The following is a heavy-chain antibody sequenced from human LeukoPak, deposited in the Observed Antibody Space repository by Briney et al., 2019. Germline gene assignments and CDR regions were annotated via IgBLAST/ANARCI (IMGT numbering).Heavy chain of an antibody. J-gene: IGHJ4*02. Sequence: SGPTLVNPTQTLTLTCAFSGFSLSTSGVAVGWIRQPPGKALEWLALIYWDGDKRYNSSLKSRLTVTKDTSKNQVVLTMTSMDPVDTATYYCAHSKTGLLILYYFDYWGQGTLVTVSS. CDR3: AHSKTGLLILYYFDY. V-gene: IGHV2-5*02. CDR2: IYWDGDK. CDR1: GFSLSTSGVA. D-gene: IGHD2-15*01.